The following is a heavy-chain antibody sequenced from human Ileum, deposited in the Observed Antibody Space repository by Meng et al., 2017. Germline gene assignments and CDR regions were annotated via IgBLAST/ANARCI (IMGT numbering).Heavy chain of an antibody. J-gene: IGHJ4*02. V-gene: IGHV4-34*01. D-gene: IGHD6-13*01. CDR3: ARAWSSSWSFLDF. CDR1: GGSFSWYY. Sequence: QVQLAQWGAGLLKPSETLSLTCVVSGGSFSWYYWTWIRQSPGKGLEWIGEINRGGNTNYNPSLKSRITMSVDTSKNQFFLNLTSVTPADTAVYYCARAWSSSWSFLDFWGQGGLVTVSS. CDR2: INRGGNT.